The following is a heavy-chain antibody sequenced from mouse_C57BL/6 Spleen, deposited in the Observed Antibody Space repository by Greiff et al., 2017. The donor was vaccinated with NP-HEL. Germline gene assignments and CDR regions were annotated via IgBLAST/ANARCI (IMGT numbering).Heavy chain of an antibody. CDR3: ARNYGSSLYFDV. J-gene: IGHJ1*03. CDR2: INPNNGGT. V-gene: IGHV1-26*01. D-gene: IGHD1-1*01. Sequence: VQLQQSGPELVKPGASVKISCKASGYTFTDYYMNWVKQSHGKSLEWIGDINPNNGGTSYNQKFKGKATLTVDKSSSTAYMELRSLTSEDSAVYYCARNYGSSLYFDVWGTGTTVTVSS. CDR1: GYTFTDYY.